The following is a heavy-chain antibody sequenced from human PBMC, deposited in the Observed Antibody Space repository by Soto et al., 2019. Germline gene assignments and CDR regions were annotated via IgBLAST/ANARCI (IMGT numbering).Heavy chain of an antibody. CDR3: ARFSSGYDRESDAFDI. V-gene: IGHV5-51*01. CDR1: GYSFTSYW. Sequence: GESLKISCKGSGYSFTSYWIGWVRQMPGKGLEWMGIIYPGDSDTRYSPSFQGQFTISADKSISTAYLQWSSLKASDTAMYYCARFSSGYDRESDAFDIWGQGTMVTVSS. D-gene: IGHD5-12*01. CDR2: IYPGDSDT. J-gene: IGHJ3*02.